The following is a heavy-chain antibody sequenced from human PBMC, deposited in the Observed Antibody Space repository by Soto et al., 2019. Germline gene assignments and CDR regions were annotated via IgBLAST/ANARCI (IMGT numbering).Heavy chain of an antibody. Sequence: SETLSLTCIISGGSISVYYWSWIRQSPGQGLEWIGYIYDNGSPYYSPSLKSRVIISADTSKNQISLKLTSATAADTAVYYCARGVGSSPPRYWGRGTLVTVSS. CDR1: GGSISVYY. CDR2: IYDNGSP. V-gene: IGHV4-59*01. CDR3: ARGVGSSPPRY. J-gene: IGHJ4*02. D-gene: IGHD1-26*01.